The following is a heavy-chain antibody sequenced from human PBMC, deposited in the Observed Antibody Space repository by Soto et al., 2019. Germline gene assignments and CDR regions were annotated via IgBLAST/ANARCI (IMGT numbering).Heavy chain of an antibody. CDR1: GGTFSSYT. CDR3: AREPPALQVDAYDV. Sequence: QVQLVQSGAEVKKPGSSVNVSCKASGGTFSSYTISWVRQAPGQGLEWVGRIIPLLRIANYAQKFQGRVTITAARASGTAYMDLSSLRSDDAAVDYCAREPPALQVDAYDVWGQGTMVIVSS. CDR2: IIPLLRIA. V-gene: IGHV1-69*08. J-gene: IGHJ3*01.